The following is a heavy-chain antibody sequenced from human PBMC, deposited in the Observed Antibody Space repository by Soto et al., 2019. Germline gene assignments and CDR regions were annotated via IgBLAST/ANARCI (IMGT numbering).Heavy chain of an antibody. V-gene: IGHV4-61*01. Sequence: QVQLQESGPGLVKPSETLSLTCTVSGDSVSSDSYYWSWIRQPPGKGLEWIGYIYYSGTTNYNPTLKSRVTVSVDTSQNQFSLKLTSVTAAATAVYYCARANIAAAGTHYYWGQGTLVTVSS. J-gene: IGHJ4*02. CDR3: ARANIAAAGTHYY. CDR2: IYYSGTT. CDR1: GDSVSSDSYY. D-gene: IGHD6-13*01.